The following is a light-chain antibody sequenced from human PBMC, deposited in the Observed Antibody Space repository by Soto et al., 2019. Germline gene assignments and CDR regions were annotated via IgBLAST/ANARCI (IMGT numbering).Light chain of an antibody. Sequence: QSALTQPASVSGSPGQSITISCTGTSSDVGGYNLVSWYQQHPGKAPKLMIYEDNKRPSGVSNRFTGSKSGYTASLTISGLQAEDEADYHFCSYAGSNTVVFGGGTQLTVL. V-gene: IGLV2-23*01. CDR2: EDN. J-gene: IGLJ2*01. CDR3: CSYAGSNTVV. CDR1: SSDVGGYNL.